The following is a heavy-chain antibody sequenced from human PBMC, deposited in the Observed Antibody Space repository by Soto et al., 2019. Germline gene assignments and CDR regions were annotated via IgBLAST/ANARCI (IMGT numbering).Heavy chain of an antibody. Sequence: QVQLVESGGGVVQPGRSLRLSCAASGFTFSSYAMHWVRQAPGKGLEWVAVISYDGSNKYYADSVKGRFTISRDNSKNTLYLQMNSLRAEDTAVYYCARDSRIAARPVGLDYWGQGTLVTVPS. J-gene: IGHJ4*02. CDR1: GFTFSSYA. V-gene: IGHV3-30-3*01. CDR3: ARDSRIAARPVGLDY. D-gene: IGHD6-6*01. CDR2: ISYDGSNK.